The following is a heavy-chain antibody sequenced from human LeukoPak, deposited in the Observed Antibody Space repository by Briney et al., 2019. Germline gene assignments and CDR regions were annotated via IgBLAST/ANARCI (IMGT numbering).Heavy chain of an antibody. J-gene: IGHJ4*02. V-gene: IGHV4-61*02. CDR3: ARDGEQLALFDY. D-gene: IGHD6-6*01. CDR1: GGSISSGSYY. CDR2: IYTSGST. Sequence: SQTLSLTCTVSGGSISSGSYYWSWIRQPAGKGLEWIGRIYTSGSTNYNPSLKSRVTISVDTSKNQFSLKLSSVTAADTAVYYCARDGEQLALFDYWGQGTLVTVSS.